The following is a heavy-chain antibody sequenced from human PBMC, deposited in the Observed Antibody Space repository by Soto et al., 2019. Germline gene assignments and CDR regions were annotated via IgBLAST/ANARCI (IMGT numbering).Heavy chain of an antibody. CDR2: ISAYNGNT. Sequence: ASVKVSCKASGYTFTNYGISWVRQAPGQGLEWMGWISAYNGNTNYAQKLQGRVTMTTDTSTSTAYMELRSLRSDDTAVYYCARERLGESIFDYWGQGTLVTVSS. V-gene: IGHV1-18*01. CDR1: GYTFTNYG. D-gene: IGHD3-10*01. CDR3: ARERLGESIFDY. J-gene: IGHJ4*02.